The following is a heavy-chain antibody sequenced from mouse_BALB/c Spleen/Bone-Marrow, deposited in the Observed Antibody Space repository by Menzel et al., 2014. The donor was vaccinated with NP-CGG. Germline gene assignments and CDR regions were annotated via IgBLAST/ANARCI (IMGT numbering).Heavy chain of an antibody. CDR2: INPGSSTI. D-gene: IGHD4-1*01. CDR1: GFDFSRYW. V-gene: IGHV4-2*02. J-gene: IGHJ4*01. Sequence: DVKLQESGGGLVQPGGSLNLSCAASGFDFSRYWMNWARQAPGKGQEWIGEINPGSSTINYTPSLKDKFIISRDNAKNTLYLQMSKVRSEDTALYYCARQTGTGAMDYWGQGTSVTVSS. CDR3: ARQTGTGAMDY.